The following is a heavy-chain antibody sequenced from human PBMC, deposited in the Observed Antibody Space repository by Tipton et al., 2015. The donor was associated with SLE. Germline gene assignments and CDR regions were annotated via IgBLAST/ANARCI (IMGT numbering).Heavy chain of an antibody. D-gene: IGHD4/OR15-4a*01. V-gene: IGHV4-34*01. CDR3: ARRAVGLTLDY. Sequence: TLSLTCTVSGGSISSYYWSWIRQPPGKGLEWIGEINHSGSTNYNPSLKSRVTISVDTSKNQFSLKLSSVTAADTAVYYCARRAVGLTLDYWGQGTLVTVSS. J-gene: IGHJ4*02. CDR2: INHSGST. CDR1: GGSISSYY.